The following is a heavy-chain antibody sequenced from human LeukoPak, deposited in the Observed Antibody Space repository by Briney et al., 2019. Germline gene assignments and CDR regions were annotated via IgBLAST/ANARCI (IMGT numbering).Heavy chain of an antibody. CDR3: ATDRPFYCSGGSCYSGGSFDY. D-gene: IGHD2-15*01. Sequence: ASVKASCKASGYTFTSYYMHWVRQAPGQGLEWMGIINPSGGSTSYAQKFQGRVTMTEDTSTDTAYMELSSLRSEDTAVYYCATDRPFYCSGGSCYSGGSFDYWGQGTLVTVSS. J-gene: IGHJ4*02. CDR2: INPSGGST. CDR1: GYTFTSYY. V-gene: IGHV1-46*01.